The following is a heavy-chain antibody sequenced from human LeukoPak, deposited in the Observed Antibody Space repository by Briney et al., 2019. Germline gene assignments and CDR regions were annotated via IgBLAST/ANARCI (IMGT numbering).Heavy chain of an antibody. CDR1: GFTFSGSA. J-gene: IGHJ4*02. D-gene: IGHD6-6*01. CDR2: IRSKANSYAT. CDR3: TSRDSSSSVGDDY. Sequence: GGSLRLSCAASGFTFSGSAMHWVRQASGKGLEWVGRIRSKANSYATAYAASVKGRFTISRDDSKNTAYLQMNSLKTEDTAVYYCTSRDSSSSVGDDYWGQGTLVTVSS. V-gene: IGHV3-73*01.